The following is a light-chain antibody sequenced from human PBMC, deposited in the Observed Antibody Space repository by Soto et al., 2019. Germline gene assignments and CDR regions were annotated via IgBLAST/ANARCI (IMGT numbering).Light chain of an antibody. CDR3: ATWDERLNGWV. CDR2: SND. Sequence: SVLTQPPSASGTSGQRVTISCSGSRSNIGYNGVQWFQQDPVTTPKLLIYSNDHRPSGVPDRFSGSKSGTSASLAISGLQSGDESYYYCATWDERLNGWVFGGGTKLTVL. J-gene: IGLJ3*02. CDR1: RSNIGYNG. V-gene: IGLV1-44*01.